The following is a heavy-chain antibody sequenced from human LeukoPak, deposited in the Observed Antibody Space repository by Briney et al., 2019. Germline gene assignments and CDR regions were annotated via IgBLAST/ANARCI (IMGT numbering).Heavy chain of an antibody. CDR3: ANRDY. Sequence: GGSLRLSCAASGFTFDDYAMHWVRQAPGKGLEWVSGISWNSGSIGYADSVKGRFTISRDNAKNSLYLQMNSLRAEDTALYYCANRDYWGQGTLVTVSS. V-gene: IGHV3-9*01. CDR1: GFTFDDYA. J-gene: IGHJ4*02. CDR2: ISWNSGSI.